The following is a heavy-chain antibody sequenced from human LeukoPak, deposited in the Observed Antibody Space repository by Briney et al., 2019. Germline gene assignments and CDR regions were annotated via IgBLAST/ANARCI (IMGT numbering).Heavy chain of an antibody. J-gene: IGHJ3*02. V-gene: IGHV4-59*01. CDR1: GGSISSYY. CDR2: IYYSGGT. D-gene: IGHD3-22*01. CDR3: ARGLYYYDSSGYGNDAFDI. Sequence: PSETLSLTCTVSGGSISSYYWSWIRQPPGKGLEWIGYIYYSGGTNYNPSLKSRVTISVDTSKNQFSLKLSSVTAADTAVYYCARGLYYYDSSGYGNDAFDIWGQGTMVTVSS.